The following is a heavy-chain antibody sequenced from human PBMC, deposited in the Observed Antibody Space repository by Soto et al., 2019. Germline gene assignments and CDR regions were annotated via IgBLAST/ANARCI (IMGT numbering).Heavy chain of an antibody. CDR1: GYSFTSHW. D-gene: IGHD2-15*01. CDR2: IYPGDSDT. J-gene: IGHJ3*02. V-gene: IGHV5-51*01. Sequence: GASLKISCQGSGYSFTSHWIGWVRQMPGKGLEWMGIIYPGDSDTRYSLSFQGQVTISVDKSISTAYLQWSSLKASDTAMYYCARERKMGYCTGGSCYDAYDIWGQGTTVTVSS. CDR3: ARERKMGYCTGGSCYDAYDI.